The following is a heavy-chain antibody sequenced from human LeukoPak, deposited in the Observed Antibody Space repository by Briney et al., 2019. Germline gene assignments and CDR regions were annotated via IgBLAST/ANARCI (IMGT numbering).Heavy chain of an antibody. V-gene: IGHV1-24*01. CDR2: FDPEDGET. CDR1: GYTLTELS. CDR3: ATSGKSGYVRGFDY. J-gene: IGHJ4*02. Sequence: ASVKVSCKVSGYTLTELSMHWVRQAPGKGLEWMGGFDPEDGETIYAQKFQGRVTMTEDTSTDTAYMELSCLRSEDTAVYYSATSGKSGYVRGFDYWGQGTLVTVSS. D-gene: IGHD5-12*01.